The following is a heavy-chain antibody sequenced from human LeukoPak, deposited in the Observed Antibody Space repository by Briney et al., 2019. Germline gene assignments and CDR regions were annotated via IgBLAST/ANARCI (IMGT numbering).Heavy chain of an antibody. CDR2: IWYDGSNE. V-gene: IGHV3-33*01. Sequence: PGGSLRLSCAASGFTFSNYGMHCVRQAPGKGLEWVAVIWYDGSNENYADSAKGRFTISRDNSKNTLYLQMNSLRDEDTAVYYCGRAMTDWGQGTLVTVSS. CDR1: GFTFSNYG. CDR3: GRAMTD. J-gene: IGHJ4*02.